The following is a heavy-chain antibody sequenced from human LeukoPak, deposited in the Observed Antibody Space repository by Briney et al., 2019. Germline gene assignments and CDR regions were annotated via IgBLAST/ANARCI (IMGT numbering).Heavy chain of an antibody. J-gene: IGHJ4*02. CDR1: EDTFTRHY. CDR2: INPNDNSI. Sequence: ASVKASCKASEDTFTRHYMHWVRQAPGQGLEWIGLINPNDNSIDYTQKLRGRVTVTRDRSTSTVYMELNSLRSDDTAVYYCAREGGSYKHFDYWGQGSLITVSS. V-gene: IGHV1-46*04. CDR3: AREGGSYKHFDY. D-gene: IGHD3-10*01.